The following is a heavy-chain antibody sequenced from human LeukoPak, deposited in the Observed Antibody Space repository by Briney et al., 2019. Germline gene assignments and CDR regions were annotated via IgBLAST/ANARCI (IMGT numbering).Heavy chain of an antibody. Sequence: SETLSLTCTVSGGSISSSSYYWGWIRQPPGKGLEWIGSIYYSGSTYYNPSLKSRVTISVDTSKNQFSLKLSSVTAADTAVYYCASYSSSWYGDYWGQGTLVTVSS. CDR3: ASYSSSWYGDY. CDR2: IYYSGST. CDR1: GGSISSSSYY. D-gene: IGHD6-13*01. V-gene: IGHV4-39*01. J-gene: IGHJ4*02.